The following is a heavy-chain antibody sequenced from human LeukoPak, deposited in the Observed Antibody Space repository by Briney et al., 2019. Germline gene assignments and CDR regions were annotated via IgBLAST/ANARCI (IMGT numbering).Heavy chain of an antibody. Sequence: SGTLSLTCTVSGGSVSSGSYYWSWIRQPPGQGLEWIGYIYYSGSTNYNPSLKSRVTISVDTSKNQFSLKLSSVTAADTAVYYCARVNYYDSSGYYPYAFDIWGQGTMVTVSS. CDR2: IYYSGST. V-gene: IGHV4-61*01. D-gene: IGHD3-22*01. J-gene: IGHJ3*02. CDR3: ARVNYYDSSGYYPYAFDI. CDR1: GGSVSSGSYY.